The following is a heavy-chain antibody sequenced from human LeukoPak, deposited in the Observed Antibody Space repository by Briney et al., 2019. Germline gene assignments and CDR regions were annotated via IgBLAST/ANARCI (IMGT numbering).Heavy chain of an antibody. CDR1: GFTFSSYA. CDR3: ARDVGGNWNYVNYFDY. V-gene: IGHV3-30-3*01. Sequence: LPGGSLRLSCAASGFTFSSYAMHWVRQAPGKGLEWVAVISYDGSNKYYADSVKGRFTISRDNSKNTLYLQMNSLRAEDTAVYYCARDVGGNWNYVNYFDYWGQGTLVTVSS. D-gene: IGHD1-7*01. CDR2: ISYDGSNK. J-gene: IGHJ4*02.